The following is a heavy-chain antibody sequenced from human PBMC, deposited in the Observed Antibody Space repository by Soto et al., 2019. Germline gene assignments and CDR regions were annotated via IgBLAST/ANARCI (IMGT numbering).Heavy chain of an antibody. J-gene: IGHJ5*02. CDR2: MNPGSGDT. CDR3: ARMATFGSLNWFDP. Sequence: ASVKLSCKASGYSFTNNDVSWARQATGQGVEWMGWMNPGSGDTGYAQKFQGRVTMTRDISIATAYMELSSLRSDDTAIYYCARMATFGSLNWFDPWGQGTLVTVSS. CDR1: GYSFTNND. D-gene: IGHD3-16*01. V-gene: IGHV1-8*01.